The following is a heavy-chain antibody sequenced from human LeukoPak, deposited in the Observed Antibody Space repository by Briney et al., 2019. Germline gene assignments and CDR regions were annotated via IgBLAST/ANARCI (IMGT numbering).Heavy chain of an antibody. J-gene: IGHJ4*02. D-gene: IGHD6-19*01. Sequence: ASVKVSCKASGYTFTNYYMDWVRQAPGQGLEWMGMINPDGGPTSYAQNFHGRLTVTRDTSTSTLYMELSSLRPEDTAVYYCASRIAVAGKVDYWGQGTLVTVSS. CDR1: GYTFTNYY. V-gene: IGHV1-46*01. CDR2: INPDGGPT. CDR3: ASRIAVAGKVDY.